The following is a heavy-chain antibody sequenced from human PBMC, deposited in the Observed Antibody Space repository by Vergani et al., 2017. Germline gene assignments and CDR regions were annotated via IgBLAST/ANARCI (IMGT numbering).Heavy chain of an antibody. V-gene: IGHV3-48*01. CDR2: IAGSSSPI. J-gene: IGHJ4*02. D-gene: IGHD6-25*01. CDR3: ARRMSAAVHSLDY. Sequence: EVLLVESGGGFVQPGGSLRLSCAASGFTFSCYGINWVRQAPGRGLEWISYIAGSSSPIYYADSVKGRFTISRDNAMNSLYLQMNSLRAEDTAVYYCARRMSAAVHSLDYWGQGTLVTVSS. CDR1: GFTFSCYG.